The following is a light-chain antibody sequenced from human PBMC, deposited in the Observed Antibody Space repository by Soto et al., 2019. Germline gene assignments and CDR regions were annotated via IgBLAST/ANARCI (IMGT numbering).Light chain of an antibody. Sequence: QSALTQPASVSGSPGQSITISCTGTSSDIGAYNYVSWYQQHPGKAPKLMIYDVNDRPSGVSNRFSGSKSGNTASLTISGLQADDEADYYCSSYASYNSGVIFGGGTKVTVL. V-gene: IGLV2-14*01. CDR2: DVN. J-gene: IGLJ2*01. CDR1: SSDIGAYNY. CDR3: SSYASYNSGVI.